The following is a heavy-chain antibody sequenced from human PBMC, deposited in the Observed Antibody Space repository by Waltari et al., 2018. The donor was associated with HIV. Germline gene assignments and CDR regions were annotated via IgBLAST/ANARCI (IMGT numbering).Heavy chain of an antibody. CDR3: ARDHTRSSTSWERFDP. CDR1: GGSISSGCYY. J-gene: IGHJ5*02. CDR2: ISYSGST. D-gene: IGHD2-2*01. V-gene: IGHV4-31*03. Sequence: QVQLQESGPGLVKPSQTLSLTCTVSGGSISSGCYYWSWIRQHPGKGLEWIGYISYSGSTYYNPSLKSRVTISVDTSKNQFSLKLSSVTAADTAVYYCARDHTRSSTSWERFDPWGQGTLVTVSS.